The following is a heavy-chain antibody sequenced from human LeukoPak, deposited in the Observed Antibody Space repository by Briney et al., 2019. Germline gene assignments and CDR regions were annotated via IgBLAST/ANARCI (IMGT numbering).Heavy chain of an antibody. Sequence: GGSLTLSCTVSGFSISGRDMTWGRQAPGKGLEWVSSIGSGAKMFYTGSVKGRFTVSRDTSKNTLFLQMNSLRAEDTAVYYCATTVWTGQFPDYFDVWGQGTLVTVSS. CDR2: IGSGAKM. CDR3: ATTVWTGQFPDYFDV. CDR1: GFSISGRD. V-gene: IGHV3-69-1*02. J-gene: IGHJ4*02. D-gene: IGHD1-1*01.